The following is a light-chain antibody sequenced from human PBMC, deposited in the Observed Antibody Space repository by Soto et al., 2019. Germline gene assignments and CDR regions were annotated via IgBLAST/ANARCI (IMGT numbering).Light chain of an antibody. V-gene: IGKV3-20*01. Sequence: EIVLTQSPGTLSLSPGERDTLSCRASQSVTSNYLAWYQQKPGQAPRLLISDASNRATGIADKFSGSGSGTDFTLTISRLEPEDFAVYYCQQYGSPPYTFGQGSKLEIE. J-gene: IGKJ2*01. CDR3: QQYGSPPYT. CDR1: QSVTSNY. CDR2: DAS.